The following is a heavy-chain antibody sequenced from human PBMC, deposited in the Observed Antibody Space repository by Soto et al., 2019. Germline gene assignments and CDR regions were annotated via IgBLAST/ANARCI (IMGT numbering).Heavy chain of an antibody. CDR1: GFTLSTYG. CDR3: AKDKGPYYDFWSGQRWFDP. Sequence: QVELVEAGGGVVQPGRSLRLSCAASGFTLSTYGMHWVRQAPGKGLEWVAAMSYDGTKEYYVESVEGRFSISRDNSKSIVHLQMNNVRTEDTAVYYCAKDKGPYYDFWSGQRWFDPWGQGTLVTVSS. CDR2: MSYDGTKE. J-gene: IGHJ5*02. V-gene: IGHV3-30*18. D-gene: IGHD3-3*01.